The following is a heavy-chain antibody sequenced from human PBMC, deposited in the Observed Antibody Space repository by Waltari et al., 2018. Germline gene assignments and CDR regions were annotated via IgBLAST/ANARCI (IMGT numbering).Heavy chain of an antibody. D-gene: IGHD6-13*01. V-gene: IGHV4-59*01. CDR2: IYYSGST. CDR3: ARVLKQLVLSESSYGMDV. CDR1: GGSISSYY. Sequence: QVQLQESGPGLVKPSATLSLTCTVSGGSISSYYWRWTRQPPGTGLEWIGYIYYSGSTNYNPSLKSRVTISVDTSKNQFSLKLSSVTAADTAVYYCARVLKQLVLSESSYGMDVWGQGTTVTVSS. J-gene: IGHJ6*02.